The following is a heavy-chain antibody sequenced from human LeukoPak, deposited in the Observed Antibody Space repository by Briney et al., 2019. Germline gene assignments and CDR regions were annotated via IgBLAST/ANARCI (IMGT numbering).Heavy chain of an antibody. CDR3: ARLVYSYGTYYFDY. Sequence: ASVTVSCTASGYTFTIYDINWVRQATGQGLEWMGWMNPNSGNTGYAQKFQGRVTMTRNTSISTAYMELSSLRSEDTAVYYCARLVYSYGTYYFDYWGQGTLVTVSS. CDR2: MNPNSGNT. D-gene: IGHD5-18*01. CDR1: GYTFTIYD. J-gene: IGHJ4*02. V-gene: IGHV1-8*01.